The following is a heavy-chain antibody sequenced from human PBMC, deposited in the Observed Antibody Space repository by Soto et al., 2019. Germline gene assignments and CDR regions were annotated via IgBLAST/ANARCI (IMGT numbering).Heavy chain of an antibody. J-gene: IGHJ5*02. CDR2: VYYVGSP. CDR1: GGPIGSVDNY. CDR3: ATIIIPGTRHTDFDH. Sequence: PXETLCLTCSVAGGPIGSVDNYWAWIRQAPGKGLEWIGSVYYVGSPFYNPSLKSRVTMSIDTTKNQFSLNRTSVTATDTAVYYCATIIIPGTRHTDFDHRRQGISVTVSS. V-gene: IGHV4-39*01.